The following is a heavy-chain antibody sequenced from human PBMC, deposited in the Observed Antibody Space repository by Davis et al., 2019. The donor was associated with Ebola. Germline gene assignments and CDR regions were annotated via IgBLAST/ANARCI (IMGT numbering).Heavy chain of an antibody. D-gene: IGHD3-3*01. CDR3: ARDSDFWSGYRPLN. CDR1: GGTFNNYA. CDR2: IIPIFGTA. V-gene: IGHV1-69*13. Sequence: AASVKVSCKASGGTFNNYAISWVRRAPGQGLEWMGTIIPIFGTANYAQKFQGRVTITADESTTTAYMELSSLTSEDTAVYYCARDSDFWSGYRPLNWGQGTLVTVSS. J-gene: IGHJ4*02.